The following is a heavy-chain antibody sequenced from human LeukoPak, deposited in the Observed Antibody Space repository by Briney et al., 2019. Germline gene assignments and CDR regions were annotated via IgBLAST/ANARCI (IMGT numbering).Heavy chain of an antibody. Sequence: PSETLSLTCTVSGGSISSSSYYWGWIRQPPGKGLEWIGIIFYGGSTYYNPSLKSRVTISVDTSKNQFSLKLGSVTAADTAVYYCARQGGTYDFWSGYYRNASAHNWFDPWGQGTLVTVS. CDR3: ARQGGTYDFWSGYYRNASAHNWFDP. J-gene: IGHJ5*02. CDR2: IFYGGST. CDR1: GGSISSSSYY. V-gene: IGHV4-39*01. D-gene: IGHD3-3*01.